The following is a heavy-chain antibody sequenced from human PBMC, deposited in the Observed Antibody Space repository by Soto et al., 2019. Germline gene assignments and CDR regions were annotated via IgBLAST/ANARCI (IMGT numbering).Heavy chain of an antibody. V-gene: IGHV4-31*03. CDR3: ARVGGGSDYGDYQWDYYYGMDV. Sequence: QVQLQESGPGLVKPSQTLSLTCTVSGGSISSGGYYWSWIRQHPGKGLEWIGYIYYSGSTYYNPSLKSRVTISVDTSKNQFSLKLSSVTAADTAVYYCARVGGGSDYGDYQWDYYYGMDVWGQGTTVTVSS. CDR2: IYYSGST. D-gene: IGHD4-17*01. CDR1: GGSISSGGYY. J-gene: IGHJ6*02.